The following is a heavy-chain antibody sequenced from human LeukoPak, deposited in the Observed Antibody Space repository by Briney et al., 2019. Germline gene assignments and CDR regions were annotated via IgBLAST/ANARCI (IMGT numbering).Heavy chain of an antibody. CDR3: ARGMTMIVPSGYFQH. Sequence: ASVKVSCKASGYTFTGYYMHWVRQAPGQGLEWMGWINPNSGGTNYAQKFQGRVTMTRDTSISTAYMELSRLRSDDTAVYYCARGMTMIVPSGYFQHWGQGTLVTVSS. CDR1: GYTFTGYY. J-gene: IGHJ1*01. D-gene: IGHD3-22*01. V-gene: IGHV1-2*02. CDR2: INPNSGGT.